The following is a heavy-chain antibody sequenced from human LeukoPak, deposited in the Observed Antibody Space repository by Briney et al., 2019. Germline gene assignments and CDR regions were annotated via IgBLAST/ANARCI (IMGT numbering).Heavy chain of an antibody. J-gene: IGHJ4*02. CDR1: VFPFHHHA. D-gene: IGHD5-24*01. Sequence: GGSESLPHAPSVFPFHHHAMHWVGQAPARAWEGAFVVSGDGGSTYYVVSVKGRFTITRDNSKNSLYLHMNSLTTEDTALYYCAKDYVRDGYNYGVFQNWGRGTLVTVSS. V-gene: IGHV3-43*02. CDR3: AKDYVRDGYNYGVFQN. CDR2: VSGDGGST.